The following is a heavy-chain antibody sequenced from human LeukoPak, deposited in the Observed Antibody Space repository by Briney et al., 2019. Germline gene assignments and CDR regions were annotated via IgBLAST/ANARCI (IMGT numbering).Heavy chain of an antibody. V-gene: IGHV3-74*01. CDR2: ISTDGRST. Sequence: GGSLRLSCTASGFSFSSYWMHWVRQAPGKGLVWVSRISTDGRSTNYADSVKGRFTISRDNARNTLWLQMTSLRAEDTAVYYCVRRCDGGRYGLGSWGQGALVTVSS. J-gene: IGHJ5*02. D-gene: IGHD3-10*01. CDR1: GFSFSSYW. CDR3: VRRCDGGRYGLGS.